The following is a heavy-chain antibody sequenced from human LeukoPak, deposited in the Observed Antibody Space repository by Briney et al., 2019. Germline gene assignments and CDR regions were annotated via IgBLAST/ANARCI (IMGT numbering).Heavy chain of an antibody. Sequence: PGGSLRLSCAASGFTVSSNYMSWVRQAPGKGLEWVSAISGSGGSTYYADSVKGRFTISRDNSKNTLYLQMNSLRAEDTAVYYCAKPLVVVPAASGESDYWGQGTLVTVSS. J-gene: IGHJ4*02. D-gene: IGHD2-2*01. CDR1: GFTVSSNY. CDR3: AKPLVVVPAASGESDY. CDR2: ISGSGGST. V-gene: IGHV3-23*01.